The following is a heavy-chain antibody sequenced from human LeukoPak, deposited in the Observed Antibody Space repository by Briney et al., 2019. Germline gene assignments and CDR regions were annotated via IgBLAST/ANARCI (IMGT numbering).Heavy chain of an antibody. Sequence: GASVEVSCKASGYTFTGYYMHWVRQAPGQGLEWMGWINPNSGGTNYAQKFQGRVTMTRDTSISTAYMELSRLRSDDTAVYYCARDFAPAHYGDYRWFDPWGQGTLVTVSS. CDR3: ARDFAPAHYGDYRWFDP. CDR2: INPNSGGT. D-gene: IGHD4-17*01. CDR1: GYTFTGYY. V-gene: IGHV1-2*02. J-gene: IGHJ5*02.